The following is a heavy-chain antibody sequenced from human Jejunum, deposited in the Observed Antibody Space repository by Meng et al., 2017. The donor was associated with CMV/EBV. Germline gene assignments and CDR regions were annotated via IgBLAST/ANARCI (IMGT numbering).Heavy chain of an antibody. Sequence: EVDVLEQAAGLVRAEGSLRLSVPASGLHFHPYAMGWVRQAPGKGLGWVSAISGSGGTTYFADSVKGRFTISRDNSKNTLYLQMNSLGAEDTAVYYCAKALGIDFSDFDYWGRGTLVTVSS. J-gene: IGHJ4*02. V-gene: IGHV3-23*01. CDR3: AKALGIDFSDFDY. D-gene: IGHD2/OR15-2a*01. CDR2: ISGSGGTT. CDR1: GLHFHPYA.